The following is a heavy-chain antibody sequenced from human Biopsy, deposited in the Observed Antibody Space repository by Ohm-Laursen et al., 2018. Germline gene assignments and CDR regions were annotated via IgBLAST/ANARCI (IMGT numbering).Heavy chain of an antibody. D-gene: IGHD3-22*01. V-gene: IGHV4-59*01. CDR1: GDSISSYY. Sequence: GTLSPTCTVSGDSISSYYWSWIRQPPGKGLEWIGYVYYTGSTDYNPSLQSRVTISVDTSKNHFSLRLRSVTPADTAIYYCARDRGFYSDRTVPGYFDLWGRGTLVTVSS. J-gene: IGHJ2*01. CDR3: ARDRGFYSDRTVPGYFDL. CDR2: VYYTGST.